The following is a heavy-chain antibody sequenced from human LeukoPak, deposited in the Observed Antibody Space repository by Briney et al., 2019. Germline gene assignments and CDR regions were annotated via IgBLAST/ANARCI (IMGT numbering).Heavy chain of an antibody. CDR1: GYSISRGFY. CDR2: FYHRGST. J-gene: IGHJ4*02. V-gene: IGHV4-38-2*02. Sequence: SETLSLTCTVSGYSISRGFYWGWIGQPPGKGLEWVGNFYHRGSTYYNPSLTGRLTRSVDTSKKQLSLKLSSVTAPDTAVYYCASLYGSVSSLDYWGQGTLVTVSS. D-gene: IGHD3-10*01. CDR3: ASLYGSVSSLDY.